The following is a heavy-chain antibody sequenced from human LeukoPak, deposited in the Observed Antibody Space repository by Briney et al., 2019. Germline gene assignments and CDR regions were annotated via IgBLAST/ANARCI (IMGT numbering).Heavy chain of an antibody. D-gene: IGHD3-22*01. Sequence: ASVKVSCKASGYTFTSYGISWVRQAPGEGLEWMGWLSAYNGNTNYAQKRQGRVTMTTDTSTSTAYMELRSLRSDDTAVYYCARDAGNYYDSSGYDPWGQGTLVTVSS. CDR3: ARDAGNYYDSSGYDP. V-gene: IGHV1-18*01. J-gene: IGHJ5*02. CDR1: GYTFTSYG. CDR2: LSAYNGNT.